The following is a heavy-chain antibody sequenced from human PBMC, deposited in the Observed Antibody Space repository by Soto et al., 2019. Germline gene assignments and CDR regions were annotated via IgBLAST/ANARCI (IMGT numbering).Heavy chain of an antibody. CDR2: ISDSGGST. J-gene: IGHJ4*02. CDR3: AKDGFAGSGKYYFDY. D-gene: IGHD3-10*01. Sequence: EVQLLESGGGLVQPGGSLRLSCAASGFTFRNYAMNWARQAPGKGLEWVSVISDSGGSTYYADSVKGRFTISRDNSKNTLYLHMNSLTAEDTAVYYCAKDGFAGSGKYYFDYWGQGTLVTVSS. CDR1: GFTFRNYA. V-gene: IGHV3-23*01.